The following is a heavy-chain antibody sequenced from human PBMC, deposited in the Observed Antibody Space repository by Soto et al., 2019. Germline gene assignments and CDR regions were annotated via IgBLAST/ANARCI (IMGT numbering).Heavy chain of an antibody. CDR2: IWYDGNNK. V-gene: IGHV3-33*01. J-gene: IGHJ4*02. CDR1: GFTFSNYG. Sequence: QVQLVESGGGVVQPGRSLRLSCAASGFTFSNYGMHWVRQAPGKGLEWVALIWYDGNNKYYADSVKGRFTISRDNSKNTLDLQMNSLRAEDTAVYYCARDGYCSGGSCYSVPVFDFWGQGTLVTVSS. D-gene: IGHD2-15*01. CDR3: ARDGYCSGGSCYSVPVFDF.